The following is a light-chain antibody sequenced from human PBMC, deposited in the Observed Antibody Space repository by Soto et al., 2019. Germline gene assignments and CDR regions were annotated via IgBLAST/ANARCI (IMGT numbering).Light chain of an antibody. V-gene: IGKV3-15*01. J-gene: IGKJ5*01. CDR3: QKYNNWPPIT. CDR2: GAS. Sequence: EIVSTQSPATLSVSPGERATLSCMASQGVTSNLAWYQQKPGQAPRLLIYGASTRATGIPATFSGSGSGTEFTLTISRLKSEDLAVYYGQKYNNWPPITFGKGTRRENK. CDR1: QGVTSN.